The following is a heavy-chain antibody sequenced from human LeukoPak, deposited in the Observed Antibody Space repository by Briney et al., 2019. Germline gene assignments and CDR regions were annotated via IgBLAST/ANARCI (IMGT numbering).Heavy chain of an antibody. Sequence: GASVKVSCKASGYTFTGYYMHWVRQAPGQGLERMGWINPNSGGTNYAQKFQGRVTMTRDTSISTAYMELSRLRSDDTAVYYCARDRSWAIFGVVIMYYFDYWGQGTLVTVSS. J-gene: IGHJ4*02. CDR2: INPNSGGT. D-gene: IGHD3-3*01. CDR3: ARDRSWAIFGVVIMYYFDY. CDR1: GYTFTGYY. V-gene: IGHV1-2*02.